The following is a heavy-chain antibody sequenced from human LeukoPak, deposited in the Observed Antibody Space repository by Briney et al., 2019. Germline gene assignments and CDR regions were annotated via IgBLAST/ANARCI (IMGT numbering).Heavy chain of an antibody. CDR1: GGSISSYY. V-gene: IGHV4-59*01. CDR3: AREGLGYYDSSGYYYGSWFDP. CDR2: IYYSGST. D-gene: IGHD3-22*01. J-gene: IGHJ5*02. Sequence: PSETLSLTCTVSGGSISSYYWSWIRQPPGKGLEWIGYIYYSGSTNYNPSLKSRVTISVDTSKNQFSLKLSSVTAADTAVYYCAREGLGYYDSSGYYYGSWFDPWGQGTLVTVSS.